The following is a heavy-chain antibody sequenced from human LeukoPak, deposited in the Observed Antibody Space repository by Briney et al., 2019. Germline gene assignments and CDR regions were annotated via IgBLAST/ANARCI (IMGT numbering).Heavy chain of an antibody. J-gene: IGHJ6*02. CDR2: IIPIFGTA. CDR3: ARDEGDFWSPVKPPIGDYYYGMDV. Sequence: SVKVSCKASGGTFSSYAISWVRQAPGQGLERMGGIIPIFGTANYAQKFQGRVTITADESTSTAYMELSSLRSEDTAVYYCARDEGDFWSPVKPPIGDYYYGMDVWGQGTTVTVSS. V-gene: IGHV1-69*13. D-gene: IGHD3-3*01. CDR1: GGTFSSYA.